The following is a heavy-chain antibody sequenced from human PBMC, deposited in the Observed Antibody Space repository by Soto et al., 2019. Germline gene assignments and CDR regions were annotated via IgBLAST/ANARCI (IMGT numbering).Heavy chain of an antibody. V-gene: IGHV4-34*01. CDR1: GGSISSYF. J-gene: IGHJ4*02. CDR3: ARGVRARKIFDY. Sequence: PSETLSLTCTVSGGSISSYFWSWIRQPPGKGLEWVGEINDSGTINYNPSLKNRVTISIDTSKNQFSLKLSSVTAAATVVYPGARGVRARKIFDYWGQGALVTFSS. D-gene: IGHD3-10*01. CDR2: INDSGTI.